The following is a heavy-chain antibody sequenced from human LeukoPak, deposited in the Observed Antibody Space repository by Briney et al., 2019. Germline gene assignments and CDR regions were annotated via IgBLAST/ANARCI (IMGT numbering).Heavy chain of an antibody. Sequence: SSQTLSLTCAVSGGSISSGGYAWSWLRQPPWKGLEWIGYIYHSGSTYYNPSLKSRVTISVDRSKNQFSLKLSSVTAADTAVYYCARGLLPAATGHWFDPWGQGTLVTVFS. CDR2: IYHSGST. CDR3: ARGLLPAATGHWFDP. D-gene: IGHD2-2*01. J-gene: IGHJ5*02. CDR1: GGSISSGGYA. V-gene: IGHV4-30-2*01.